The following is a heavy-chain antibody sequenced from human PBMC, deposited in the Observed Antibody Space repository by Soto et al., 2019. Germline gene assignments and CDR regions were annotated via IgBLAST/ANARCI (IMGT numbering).Heavy chain of an antibody. CDR1: GGSISRSNW. CDR2: IYYSGST. Sequence: SEPLSLTCAVSGGSISRSNWWSWVRQPPGKGLEWIGYIYYSGSTNYNPSLKSRVTISVDTSKNQFSLKLSSVTAADTAVYYCARAQRYFDWDPYYYGMDVWGQGTTVTVSS. CDR3: ARAQRYFDWDPYYYGMDV. D-gene: IGHD3-9*01. V-gene: IGHV4-4*02. J-gene: IGHJ6*02.